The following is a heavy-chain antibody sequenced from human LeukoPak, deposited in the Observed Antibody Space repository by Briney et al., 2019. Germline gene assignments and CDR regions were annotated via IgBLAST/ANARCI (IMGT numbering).Heavy chain of an antibody. CDR1: GDSINSSTYS. V-gene: IGHV4-39*02. CDR3: ARVTYATTPFDY. D-gene: IGHD2-8*01. J-gene: IGHJ4*02. CDR2: VYFSGNT. Sequence: SETLSLTCTVSGDSINSSTYSWGWIRQPPGKGLEWIGSVYFSGNTYYNPSLESRVSISVDTSKNQFSLKLNSVAAADTSVYFCARVTYATTPFDYWGQGTMVTVSS.